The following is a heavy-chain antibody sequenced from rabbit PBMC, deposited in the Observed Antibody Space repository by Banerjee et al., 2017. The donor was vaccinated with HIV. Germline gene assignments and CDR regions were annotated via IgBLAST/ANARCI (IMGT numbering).Heavy chain of an antibody. Sequence: QEQLEESGGDLVKPEGSLTLTCKASGFTLSSSYWICWVRQAPGKGLEWIGCIYAGSSGSTYYASWAKGRFTISSDNAQNTVDLQMNSLTAADTATYFCARPGVAGYGYAIYFNLWGPGTLVTVS. CDR2: IYAGSSGST. CDR3: ARPGVAGYGYAIYFNL. V-gene: IGHV1S45*01. CDR1: GFTLSSSYW. J-gene: IGHJ4*01. D-gene: IGHD6-1*01.